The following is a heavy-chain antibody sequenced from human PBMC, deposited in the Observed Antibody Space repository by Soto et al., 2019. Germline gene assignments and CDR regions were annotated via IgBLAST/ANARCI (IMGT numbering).Heavy chain of an antibody. D-gene: IGHD3-10*01. CDR2: ISSSSSYI. J-gene: IGHJ3*02. CDR1: GFTFSTYS. CDR3: ARDRGGALKAFDI. Sequence: EVQLVESGGGLVKPGGSLRLSCAASGFTFSTYSMNWVRQAPGKGLEWVSSISSSSSYIYYADSVKDRFTISRDNAKNSLYLQMNSLRAEDTAVYYCARDRGGALKAFDIWGQGTMVTVSS. V-gene: IGHV3-21*01.